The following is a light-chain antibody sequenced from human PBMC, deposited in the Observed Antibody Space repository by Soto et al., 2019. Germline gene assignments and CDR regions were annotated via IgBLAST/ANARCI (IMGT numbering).Light chain of an antibody. V-gene: IGKV1-5*01. CDR1: QTISSW. CDR3: QQYSSYSPT. CDR2: DAS. Sequence: DIQMTQSPSTLSASVGDRVTITCRASQTISSWLAWYQQKPGKAPNLLISDASSLESGVPSRFSGSGSGTEFTLTISSLQPDDFATFYCQQYSSYSPTFGQGTKVDIK. J-gene: IGKJ1*01.